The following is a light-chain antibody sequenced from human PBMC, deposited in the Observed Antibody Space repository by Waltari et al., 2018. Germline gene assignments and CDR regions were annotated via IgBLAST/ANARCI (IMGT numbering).Light chain of an antibody. V-gene: IGKV3-20*01. J-gene: IGKJ1*01. CDR1: QSVSSSY. CDR3: QQYGSSPRT. Sequence: IVLTQSPGTLSLFPGERATRSCRASQSVSSSYLAWYQQKPGQTPRLLIYGASSRATGIPDRFSGSGSGTDFTLTISRLEPEDFAVYYCQQYGSSPRTFGQGTKVEIK. CDR2: GAS.